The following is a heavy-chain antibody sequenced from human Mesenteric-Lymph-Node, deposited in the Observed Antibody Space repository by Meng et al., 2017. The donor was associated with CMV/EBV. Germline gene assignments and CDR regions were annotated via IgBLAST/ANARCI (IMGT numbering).Heavy chain of an antibody. D-gene: IGHD6-13*01. CDR3: ARGGMSRFGY. CDR1: GFTFSSYA. V-gene: IGHV3-48*04. Sequence: GESLKISCAASGFTFSSYAMSWVRQAPGKGLEWISYISSSATTIYYADSVKGRFTISRDNAKNSLYLQMNGLRAEDTAVYYCARGGMSRFGYWGQGTLVTVSS. J-gene: IGHJ4*02. CDR2: ISSSATTI.